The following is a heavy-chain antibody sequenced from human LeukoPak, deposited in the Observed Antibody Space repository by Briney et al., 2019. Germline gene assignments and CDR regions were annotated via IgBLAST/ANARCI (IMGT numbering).Heavy chain of an antibody. CDR1: GGSISSSSYY. Sequence: SETLSLTCTVSGGSISSSSYYWGWIRQPPGKGLEWIGSIYYSGSTYYNPSLKSRVTISVDTSKNQFSLKLSSVTAADTAVYYCARGSSQYVSFDYWGQGTLVAVSS. V-gene: IGHV4-39*07. J-gene: IGHJ4*02. D-gene: IGHD6-13*01. CDR3: ARGSSQYVSFDY. CDR2: IYYSGST.